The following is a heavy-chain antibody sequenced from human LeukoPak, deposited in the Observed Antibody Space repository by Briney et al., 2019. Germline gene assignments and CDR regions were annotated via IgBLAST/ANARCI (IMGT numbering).Heavy chain of an antibody. CDR3: ATPHYYGSGSYDDAFDI. Sequence: PGGSLRLSCAASGFTFSSYSMNWVRQAPGKELEWVSYISSSSSTIYYADSVKGRFTISRDNAKNSLYLQMNSLRAEDTAVYYCATPHYYGSGSYDDAFDIWGQGTMVTVSS. D-gene: IGHD3-10*01. CDR2: ISSSSSTI. CDR1: GFTFSSYS. J-gene: IGHJ3*02. V-gene: IGHV3-48*01.